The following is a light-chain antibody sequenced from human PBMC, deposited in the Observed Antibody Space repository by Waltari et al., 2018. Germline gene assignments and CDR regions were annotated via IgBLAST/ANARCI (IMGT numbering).Light chain of an antibody. CDR2: HTS. Sequence: EIVLTQSPGTLSLSPGEIATLSCRASQSVRNNYIAWYQQKPGQPPRLLIYHTSSGATGVPDRFSGSGSGTDFTLTIIKLEPEDSAVYYCQQYGASPETFGQGTKVEIK. J-gene: IGKJ1*01. CDR1: QSVRNNY. CDR3: QQYGASPET. V-gene: IGKV3-20*01.